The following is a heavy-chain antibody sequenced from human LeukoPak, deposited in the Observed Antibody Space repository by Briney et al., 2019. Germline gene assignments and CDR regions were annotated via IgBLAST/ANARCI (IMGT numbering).Heavy chain of an antibody. J-gene: IGHJ5*02. CDR3: ARDLCSSTSCSPTFDP. Sequence: ASVKVSCKASGYTFTSYGISWVRQAPGQGLEWMGWISAYNGNTNYAQKLQGRVTMTTDTSTSTAYMELRSLRSDDTAVCYCARDLCSSTSCSPTFDPWGQGTLVTVSS. V-gene: IGHV1-18*01. CDR1: GYTFTSYG. CDR2: ISAYNGNT. D-gene: IGHD2-2*01.